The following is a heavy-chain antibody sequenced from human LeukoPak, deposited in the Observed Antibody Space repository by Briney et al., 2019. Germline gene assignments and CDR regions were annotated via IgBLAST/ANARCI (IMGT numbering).Heavy chain of an antibody. CDR1: GFTFSTYP. CDR2: ISSNGDYT. CDR3: VKGYDANWAHFDY. D-gene: IGHD7-27*01. Sequence: GGSLRLSCAASGFTFSTYPMQWVRQAPGKGLEYVSSISSNGDYTYYADSVQGRFTISRDNSRNTLYLQMSSLRPEDTAVYYCVKGYDANWAHFDYWGQGTLATVSS. V-gene: IGHV3-64D*06. J-gene: IGHJ4*02.